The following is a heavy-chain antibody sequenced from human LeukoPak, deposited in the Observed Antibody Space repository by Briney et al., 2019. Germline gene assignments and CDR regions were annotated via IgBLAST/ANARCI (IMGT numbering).Heavy chain of an antibody. V-gene: IGHV3-21*01. J-gene: IGHJ4*02. CDR1: GFTFSSYS. CDR3: ARGTYYHDSSGYNPTY. D-gene: IGHD3-22*01. Sequence: PGGSLRLSCAASGFTFSSYSMNWVRQAPGKGLEWVSSISSSSSYIYYADSVKGRFTISRDNAKNSLYLQMNSLRAEDTAVYYCARGTYYHDSSGYNPTYWGQGTLVTVSS. CDR2: ISSSSSYI.